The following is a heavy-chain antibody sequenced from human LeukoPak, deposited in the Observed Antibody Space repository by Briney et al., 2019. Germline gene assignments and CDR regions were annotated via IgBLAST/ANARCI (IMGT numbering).Heavy chain of an antibody. J-gene: IGHJ4*02. CDR1: DGSFNDFN. V-gene: IGHV4-34*01. Sequence: SETLSLTCAVFDGSFNDFNWSWMRQPPGKGLEWIGEIHHSGATNYSPSLNNRVTMSVDTSKNQFSLRLSSVIAADTAVYFCARNGYDRGGFYFWSHFWGQGTLVTVSS. CDR2: IHHSGAT. CDR3: ARNGYDRGGFYFWSHF. D-gene: IGHD3-22*01.